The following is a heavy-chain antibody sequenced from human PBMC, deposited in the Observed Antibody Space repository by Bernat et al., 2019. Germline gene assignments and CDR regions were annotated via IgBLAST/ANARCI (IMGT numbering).Heavy chain of an antibody. CDR2: INHSGST. Sequence: QVQLQQWGAGLLKPSETLSLTCAVYGGSFSGYYWSWIRQPPGKGLEWIGEINHSGSTNYNPSLKSRVTISVDTSKNQFSLKLSSVTAADTAVYYCAGGGRAAVCPRFDYWGQGTLVTVSS. CDR3: AGGGRAAVCPRFDY. J-gene: IGHJ4*02. V-gene: IGHV4-34*01. D-gene: IGHD6-13*01. CDR1: GGSFSGYY.